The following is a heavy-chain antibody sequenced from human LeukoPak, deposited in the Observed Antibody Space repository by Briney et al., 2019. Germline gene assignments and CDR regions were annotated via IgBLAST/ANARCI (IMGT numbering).Heavy chain of an antibody. D-gene: IGHD5-12*01. V-gene: IGHV3-23*01. J-gene: IGHJ4*02. CDR1: GFTFSNYA. Sequence: GGSLRLSCAASGFTFSNYAMSWVRQAPGKGLEWVSSIGGSGVSTYYADSVKRRFTISRDNSKNTLYLQMVSLRAEDTAVYYCAKLVATISDWGQGTLVIVSS. CDR3: AKLVATISD. CDR2: IGGSGVST.